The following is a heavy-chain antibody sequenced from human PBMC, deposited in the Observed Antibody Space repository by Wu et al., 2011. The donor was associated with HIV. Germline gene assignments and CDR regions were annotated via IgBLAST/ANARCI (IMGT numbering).Heavy chain of an antibody. D-gene: IGHD6-19*01. CDR1: GAPSAAMV. Sequence: PGSSVKVSCKASGAPSAAMVSTGCDRPLDKGLSGWDGSALTTVTQSIHRSSRGRVTMTTDTSTSTAYMELRSLRSDDTAVYYCARDDSSGWPEGFDYWGQGTLVTVSS. V-gene: IGHV1-18*01. CDR2: SALTTVT. CDR3: ARDDSSGWPEGFDY. J-gene: IGHJ4*02.